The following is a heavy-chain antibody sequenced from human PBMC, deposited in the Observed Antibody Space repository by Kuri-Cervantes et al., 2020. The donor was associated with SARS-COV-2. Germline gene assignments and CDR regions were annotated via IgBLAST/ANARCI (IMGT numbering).Heavy chain of an antibody. V-gene: IGHV2-70*11. Sequence: SGPTLVKPAQTLTLTCTFSGFSLTTSGMCVAWIRQPPGKALEWLARIDWDDDKYYSTSLKTRLTISKDTSKNQVVLTMTNMDPVDTATYYCARIPAVVNAFDIWGQGTMVTVSS. J-gene: IGHJ3*02. CDR1: GFSLTTSGMC. D-gene: IGHD2-21*01. CDR3: ARIPAVVNAFDI. CDR2: IDWDDDK.